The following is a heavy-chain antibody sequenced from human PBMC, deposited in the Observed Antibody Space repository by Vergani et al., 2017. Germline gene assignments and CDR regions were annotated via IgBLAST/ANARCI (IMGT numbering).Heavy chain of an antibody. Sequence: QVQLQQWGAGLLKPSETLSLTCAVYGGSFSGYYWSWIRQPPGKRLEWIGEINHSGSTNYNPSLKSRVTISVDTSKNQFSLKLSSVTAADTAVYYCARGRIQEAAAGDWFDPWGQGTLVTVSS. CDR2: INHSGST. J-gene: IGHJ5*02. CDR3: ARGRIQEAAAGDWFDP. V-gene: IGHV4-34*01. CDR1: GGSFSGYY. D-gene: IGHD6-13*01.